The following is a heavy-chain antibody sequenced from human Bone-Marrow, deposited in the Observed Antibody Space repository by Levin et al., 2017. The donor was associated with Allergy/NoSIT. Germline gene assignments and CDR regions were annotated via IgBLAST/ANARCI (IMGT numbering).Heavy chain of an antibody. CDR1: GFSLSTSGVG. CDR3: AHGGGRFYDFWSGSPFDY. V-gene: IGHV2-5*01. CDR2: IYWNDDK. D-gene: IGHD3-3*01. Sequence: SGPTLVKPTQTLTLTCTFSGFSLSTSGVGVGWIRQPPGKALEWLALIYWNDDKRYSPSLKSGLTITKDTSKNQVVLTMTNMDPVDTATYYCAHGGGRFYDFWSGSPFDYWGQGTLVTVSS. J-gene: IGHJ4*02.